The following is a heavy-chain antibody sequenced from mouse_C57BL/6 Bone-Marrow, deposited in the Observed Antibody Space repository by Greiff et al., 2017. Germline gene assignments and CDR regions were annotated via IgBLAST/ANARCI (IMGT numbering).Heavy chain of an antibody. V-gene: IGHV1-85*01. CDR3: ARRDGNYGWFAY. J-gene: IGHJ3*01. Sequence: VQLQQSGPELVKPGASVKLSCKASGYTFTSYDINWVKQRPGQGLEWIGWIYPRDSSTKYNEKFKGKATLTVDTSSSTAYMELHSLTSEDSAVYFCARRDGNYGWFAYWGQGTLVTVSA. CDR2: IYPRDSST. CDR1: GYTFTSYD. D-gene: IGHD2-1*01.